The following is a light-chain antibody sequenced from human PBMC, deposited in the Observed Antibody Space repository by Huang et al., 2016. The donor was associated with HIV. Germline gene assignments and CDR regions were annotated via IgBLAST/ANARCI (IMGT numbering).Light chain of an antibody. J-gene: IGKJ2*02. V-gene: IGKV3-15*01. CDR3: QQYNDWPPST. CDR2: GAV. CDR1: QSVSSD. Sequence: EIVMTQSLATLSVSPGERATLSCRASQSVSSDFAWYQQKPGQAPRLLIYGAVIRAPGIPARFSGSGSGTEFTLTISSLQSEDFAVYYCQQYNDWPPSTFGQGTKLEIK.